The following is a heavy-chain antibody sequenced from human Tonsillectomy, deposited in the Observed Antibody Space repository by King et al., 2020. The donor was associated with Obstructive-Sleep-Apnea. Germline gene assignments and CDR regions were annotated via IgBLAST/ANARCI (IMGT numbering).Heavy chain of an antibody. CDR3: ARERQASAPRAFDI. Sequence: VQLVESGGGVVQPGRSLRLSCAASGFTFSSYSMHWVRQAPGKGLEWVALISFDGTNKYYPDPGKGRFTISRDNSKKTRFLQMNSRGAEDTAVYYCARERQASAPRAFDIWGQGTMVTVSS. CDR1: GFTFSSYS. CDR2: ISFDGTNK. V-gene: IGHV3-30*04. J-gene: IGHJ3*02.